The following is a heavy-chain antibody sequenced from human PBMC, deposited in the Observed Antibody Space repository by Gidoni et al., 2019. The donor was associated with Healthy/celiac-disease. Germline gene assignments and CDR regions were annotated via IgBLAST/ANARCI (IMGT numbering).Heavy chain of an antibody. J-gene: IGHJ6*03. CDR2: IYYSGST. CDR1: GGSISSGGYY. Sequence: TGSGGSISSGGYYWSWIRQHPGKGLEWIGYIYYSGSTYYNPSLKSRVTISVDTSKNQFSLKLSSVTAADTAVYYCARDKRGHDYGDPYYYYYYMGVWGKGTTVTVSS. CDR3: ARDKRGHDYGDPYYYYYYMGV. D-gene: IGHD4-17*01. V-gene: IGHV4-31*02.